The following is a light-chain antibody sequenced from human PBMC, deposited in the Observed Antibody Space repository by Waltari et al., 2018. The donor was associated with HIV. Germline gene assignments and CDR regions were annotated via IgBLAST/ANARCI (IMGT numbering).Light chain of an antibody. J-gene: IGLJ3*02. V-gene: IGLV1-47*01. CDR1: SSNIGSNY. CDR2: RNN. Sequence: QSVLTQPPSASGTPGQRVTISCSGSSSNIGSNYVYWYQQLPGTTPKLIIYRNNQRPSAVPDRFSGSKSGTSASLAISGLRSEDDADYYCAAWDASLSGNWVFGGGTKLTVL. CDR3: AAWDASLSGNWV.